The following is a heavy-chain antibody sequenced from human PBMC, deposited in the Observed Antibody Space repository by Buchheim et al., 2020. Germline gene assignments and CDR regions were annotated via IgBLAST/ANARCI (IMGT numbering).Heavy chain of an antibody. CDR1: GFTFSSYS. J-gene: IGHJ6*02. CDR3: ARYWGATILYYYYGMDV. V-gene: IGHV3-21*01. CDR2: ISSSSSYI. Sequence: EVQLVESGGGLVKPGGSLRLSCAASGFTFSSYSMNWVRQAPGKGLEWVSSISSSSSYIYYADSVKGRFNISRDNAKNSLYLQMNSRRAEDTAVYYCARYWGATILYYYYGMDVWGQGTT. D-gene: IGHD5-24*01.